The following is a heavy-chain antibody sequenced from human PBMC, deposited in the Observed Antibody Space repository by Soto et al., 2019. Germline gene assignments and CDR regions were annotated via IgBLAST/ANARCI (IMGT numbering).Heavy chain of an antibody. Sequence: SVKVSCKASGVTFNSYTITWVRQAPGQGLEWMGRIIPILGTTKYAQKFQGRVTITADTSTSTAYMELSSLRSEDTAVYYCARDRTWGQGTLVTVSS. CDR1: GVTFNSYT. V-gene: IGHV1-69*08. CDR3: ARDRT. CDR2: IIPILGTT. J-gene: IGHJ5*02.